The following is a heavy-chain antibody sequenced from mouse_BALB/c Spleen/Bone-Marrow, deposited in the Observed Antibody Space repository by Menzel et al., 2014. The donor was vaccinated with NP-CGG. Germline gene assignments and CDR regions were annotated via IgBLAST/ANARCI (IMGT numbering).Heavy chain of an antibody. J-gene: IGHJ1*01. V-gene: IGHV14-3*02. CDR3: ATMITDWYFDV. Sequence: VQLQQSGAELVKPGASVKLSCTASGFNINDTYMHWVKQRPEQGLEWIGRIDPANGNTQYDPKFQGKATITADTSSNTAYLQLSSLTSEDTAVYYCATMITDWYFDVWGAGTTITVSS. CDR1: GFNINDTY. D-gene: IGHD2-4*01. CDR2: IDPANGNT.